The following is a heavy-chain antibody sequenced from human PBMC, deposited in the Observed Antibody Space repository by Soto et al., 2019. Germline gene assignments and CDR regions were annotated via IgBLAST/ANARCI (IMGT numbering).Heavy chain of an antibody. J-gene: IGHJ4*02. CDR3: TTLPLDF. Sequence: EVQLVESGGGLVNPGGSIIISCAASGFNFSNAWMSWVRHVPGKGLEWVGRIKSKTDGGTADFAANVKGRFILARDESNNTRYLQMSSLKTEVSAVYYCTTLPLDFWGQATLVTVSS. CDR2: IKSKTDGGTA. V-gene: IGHV3-15*05. CDR1: GFNFSNAW.